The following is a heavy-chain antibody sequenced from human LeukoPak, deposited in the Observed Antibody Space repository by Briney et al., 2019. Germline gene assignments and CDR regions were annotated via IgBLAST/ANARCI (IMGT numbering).Heavy chain of an antibody. CDR1: GFTFSSYA. Sequence: GGSLRLSCAASGFTFSSYAMSWVRQAPGKGLEWVSVIGGSGGNTYYADSVKGRFTISRDNSKNTLYLQMNSLRAEDTAVYYCAKEYYDSSGAFDIWGQGTMVTVSS. CDR2: IGGSGGNT. V-gene: IGHV3-23*01. CDR3: AKEYYDSSGAFDI. D-gene: IGHD3-22*01. J-gene: IGHJ3*02.